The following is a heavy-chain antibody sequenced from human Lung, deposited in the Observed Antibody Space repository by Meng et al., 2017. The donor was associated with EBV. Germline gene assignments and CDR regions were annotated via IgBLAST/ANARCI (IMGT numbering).Heavy chain of an antibody. D-gene: IGHD6-19*01. Sequence: VHMVQLGLELKKPGGSVKVSCQAAGYTFTSSSMNWVRHAPGQGLEWMGWININTGNPTYAQGFTGRFVFSLDTSVSTAYLQIDSLKADDTAVYYCARGNGWRFDYWGQGTLVTVSS. CDR3: ARGNGWRFDY. CDR1: GYTFTSSS. J-gene: IGHJ4*02. V-gene: IGHV7-4-1*01. CDR2: ININTGNP.